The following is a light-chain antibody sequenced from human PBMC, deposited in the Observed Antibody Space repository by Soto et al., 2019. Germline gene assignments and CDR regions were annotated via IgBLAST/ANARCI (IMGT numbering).Light chain of an antibody. CDR1: QSVKTF. CDR3: QKRSNWPPIT. V-gene: IGKV3-11*01. CDR2: DAS. J-gene: IGKJ5*01. Sequence: VWRPSQASLSFSPWQGSHGYVRASQSVKTFLVWYQQRPGQAPRLIIHDASHRAAGIPARFSGSGFGTDFTLTISSLEPEDAAVYYCQKRSNWPPITFGQGTRLEIK.